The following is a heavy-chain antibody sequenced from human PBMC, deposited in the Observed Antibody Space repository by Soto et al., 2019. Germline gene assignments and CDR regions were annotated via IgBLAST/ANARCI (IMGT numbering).Heavy chain of an antibody. D-gene: IGHD5-18*01. Sequence: PGGSLRLSCEASGFTFRNYKMNWVRQAPGKGLEWVSHISIGSSTIYYADSVKGRFTISRDNAKNSLYLQMNSLRDEDTAVYYCARDRGYTYGFDYWGQGTLVTVSS. CDR3: ARDRGYTYGFDY. CDR1: GFTFRNYK. V-gene: IGHV3-48*02. CDR2: ISIGSSTI. J-gene: IGHJ4*02.